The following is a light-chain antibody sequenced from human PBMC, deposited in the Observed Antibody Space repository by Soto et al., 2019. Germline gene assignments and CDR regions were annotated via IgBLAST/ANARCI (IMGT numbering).Light chain of an antibody. CDR2: DTS. V-gene: IGLV7-46*01. CDR1: AGAVTSGQY. CDR3: LLSYNGVKV. Sequence: QTVVTQEPSLTVSPGGTVPLTCGSSAGAVTSGQYPFWCQQKPGQAPKTLIYDTSRRHSWTPARFSGSLLGGKAALTLSGTQPEEEAEYYCLLSYNGVKVFGGGTKLTVL. J-gene: IGLJ3*02.